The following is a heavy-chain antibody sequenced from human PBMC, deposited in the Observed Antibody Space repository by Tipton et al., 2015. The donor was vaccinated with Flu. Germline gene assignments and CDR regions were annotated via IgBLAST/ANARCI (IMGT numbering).Heavy chain of an antibody. V-gene: IGHV4-39*07. Sequence: TLSLTCTVSGASISSGSYYLAWIRQPPGKGLEWVGSVYYSGTTYYNPSLKSRVTISVDTSKNQFSLKVSSVTAAATVVYYCARVLVVAATPFDYWGQGILVIVSS. D-gene: IGHD2-15*01. CDR1: GASISSGSYY. CDR3: ARVLVVAATPFDY. J-gene: IGHJ4*02. CDR2: VYYSGTT.